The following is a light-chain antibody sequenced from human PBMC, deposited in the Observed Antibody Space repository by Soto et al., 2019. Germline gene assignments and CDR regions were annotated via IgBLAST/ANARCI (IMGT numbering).Light chain of an antibody. V-gene: IGLV1-47*01. CDR2: RNN. J-gene: IGLJ1*01. CDR3: AAWDDSLRGYV. Sequence: QAVVTQPPSASGTPGQRVTISCSGSSSNIVSNYVYWYQQLPGTAPKLLIYRNNQRPSGVPDRFSGSKSGTSASLAISGLRSEDEADYYCAAWDDSLRGYVFGTGTKLTVL. CDR1: SSNIVSNY.